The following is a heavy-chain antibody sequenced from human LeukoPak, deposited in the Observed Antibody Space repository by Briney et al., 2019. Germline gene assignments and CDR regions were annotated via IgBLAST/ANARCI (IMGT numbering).Heavy chain of an antibody. J-gene: IGHJ4*02. Sequence: GASVKVSCKASGFTFTSSAVQWVRQARGQRLEWIGWIVVGSGNTNYAQKFQERVTITRDMSTSTAYMELSSLRSEDTAVYYCAAALIDTYYYDSSGYPSDYWGQGTLVTVSS. CDR1: GFTFTSSA. CDR2: IVVGSGNT. V-gene: IGHV1-58*01. D-gene: IGHD3-22*01. CDR3: AAALIDTYYYDSSGYPSDY.